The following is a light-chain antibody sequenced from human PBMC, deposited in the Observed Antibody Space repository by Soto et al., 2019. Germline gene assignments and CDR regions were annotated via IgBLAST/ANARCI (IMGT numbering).Light chain of an antibody. J-gene: IGKJ4*01. CDR2: GAS. CDR1: QSVSSSY. V-gene: IGKV3D-7*01. Sequence: PGARVTLSCRASQSVSSSYLTWYQQKPGQAPRLLIYGASTRATSIPARFSGSGSGTDFTLTISSLQPEDFAVYYCQQDYNLPLTFVGGTKVEIK. CDR3: QQDYNLPLT.